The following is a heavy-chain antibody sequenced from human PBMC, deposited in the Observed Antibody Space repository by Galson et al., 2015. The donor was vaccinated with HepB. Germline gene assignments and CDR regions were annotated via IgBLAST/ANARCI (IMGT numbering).Heavy chain of an antibody. CDR3: ARARYGTGGSFDS. J-gene: IGHJ4*02. Sequence: SVKVSCKASGYNFATYDIHWVRQAPGQGLEWVGLINLSGGAANHTQSFQDRVTMTADASTTTVYLELSSLRSDDTAFYSCARARYGTGGSFDSWGQGTLVIVSS. V-gene: IGHV1-46*01. CDR1: GYNFATYD. D-gene: IGHD2-8*02. CDR2: INLSGGAA.